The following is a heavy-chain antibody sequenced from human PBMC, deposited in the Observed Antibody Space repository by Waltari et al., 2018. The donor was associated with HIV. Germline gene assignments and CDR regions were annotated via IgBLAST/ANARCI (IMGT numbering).Heavy chain of an antibody. J-gene: IGHJ6*02. CDR1: GDSIMTGCYS. CDR3: ATSKVLSGNYFYGLDV. D-gene: IGHD3-3*01. V-gene: IGHV4-61*02. Sequence: QVQLQESGPGLAKPSQTLSLTCSVFGDSIMTGCYSHSWLRLSAERGMEWIGRVYGGGNTYYNPSLRSRVTISIDTAKNQHSLNLTSVTAADSAVYFCATSKVLSGNYFYGLDVWGQGTTVIVSS. CDR2: VYGGGNT.